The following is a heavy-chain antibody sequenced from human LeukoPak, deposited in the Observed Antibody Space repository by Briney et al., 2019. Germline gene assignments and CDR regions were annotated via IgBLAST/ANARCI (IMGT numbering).Heavy chain of an antibody. D-gene: IGHD2-15*01. J-gene: IGHJ4*02. Sequence: SETLSLTCTVSGGSIDNFWTWIRQPPGKGLEFIGNMYHSGSASYNDSLNGRATISLGSSRKEFSLKLTSVTAADTAVYYCARLSLHCSGGSCYRGAFDSWGQGTLVTVSS. V-gene: IGHV4-59*08. CDR1: GGSIDNF. CDR2: MYHSGSA. CDR3: ARLSLHCSGGSCYRGAFDS.